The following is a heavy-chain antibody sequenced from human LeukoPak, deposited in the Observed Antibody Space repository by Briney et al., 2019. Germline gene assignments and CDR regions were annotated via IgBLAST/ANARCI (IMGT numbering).Heavy chain of an antibody. CDR3: ARVRVVVYFDS. V-gene: IGHV4-39*07. CDR2: IHDSGTT. CDR1: SGSINSGSYY. Sequence: NPSETLSLTCTVSSGSINSGSYYWGWIRQPPGKGLEWIGNIHDSGTTFYNPSVKSRVTIFLDKSKNQFSLKMNSVTAADTAFYYCARVRVVVYFDSWGQGTLVTVSS. J-gene: IGHJ4*02. D-gene: IGHD2-15*01.